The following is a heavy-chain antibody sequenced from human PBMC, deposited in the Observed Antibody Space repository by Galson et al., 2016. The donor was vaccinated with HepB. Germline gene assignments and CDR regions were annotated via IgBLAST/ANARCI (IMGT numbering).Heavy chain of an antibody. J-gene: IGHJ4*02. CDR3: ATSGSYGDFDY. CDR1: GYTFITKW. V-gene: IGHV5-51*01. CDR2: IYPGDSET. D-gene: IGHD1-26*01. Sequence: QSGAEVKKSGESLQISCKASGYTFITKWIGWVRQMPGKGLEWMGIIYPGDSETSYSPSFQGQVTFSADKSISTAYLQWSSLKASDTAMYYCATSGSYGDFDYWGQGTLVIVSS.